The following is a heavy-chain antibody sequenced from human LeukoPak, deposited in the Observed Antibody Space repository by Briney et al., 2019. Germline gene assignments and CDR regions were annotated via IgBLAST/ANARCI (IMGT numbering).Heavy chain of an antibody. CDR1: GFTFSSYS. Sequence: GGSLRLSCAASGFTFSSYSMNWVRQAPGKGLEWVSSISSSSSYIYYADSAKGRFTISRDNAKNSLYLQMNSLKVEDTARYYCARDNWVDCWGQGTLVTVSS. CDR3: ARDNWVDC. J-gene: IGHJ5*01. CDR2: ISSSSSYI. V-gene: IGHV3-21*04.